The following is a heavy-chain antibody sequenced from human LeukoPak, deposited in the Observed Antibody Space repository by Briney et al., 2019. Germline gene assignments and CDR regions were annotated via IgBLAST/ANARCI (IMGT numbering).Heavy chain of an antibody. V-gene: IGHV3-30-3*01. Sequence: GGSLRLSCAASGFTFSSYAMHWVRQAPGKGLEWVAVISYDGSNKYYADSVKGRFTISRDNSKNTLYLQTNSLRAEDTAVYYCARGRGFLAGYWGQGTLVTVSS. CDR3: ARGRGFLAGY. CDR1: GFTFSSYA. D-gene: IGHD6-19*01. CDR2: ISYDGSNK. J-gene: IGHJ4*02.